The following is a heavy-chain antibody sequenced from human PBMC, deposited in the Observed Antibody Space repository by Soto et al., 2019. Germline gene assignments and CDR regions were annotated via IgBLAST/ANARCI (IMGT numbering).Heavy chain of an antibody. D-gene: IGHD2-21*02. J-gene: IGHJ5*02. CDR2: INAGNGNT. V-gene: IGHV1-3*01. CDR1: GYTFTSYA. Sequence: QVQLVQSGAEVKKPGASVKVSCKASGYTFTSYAMHWVRQAPGQRLEWMGWINAGNGNTKYSQKFQGRVTITRDTSASTAYTELSRLRPEDTAVYYCARGFRGADADRFDPWGQGSLVTVSS. CDR3: ARGFRGADADRFDP.